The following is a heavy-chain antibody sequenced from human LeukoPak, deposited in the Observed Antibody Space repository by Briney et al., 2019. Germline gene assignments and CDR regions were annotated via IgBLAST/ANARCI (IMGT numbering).Heavy chain of an antibody. J-gene: IGHJ4*02. CDR3: VRHCYASGSDPLCYFDY. Sequence: SETLSLTCTVSGGSISNYYWSWIRQPPGKGLEWIGYIYNSGITNYSPSLKSRVTISVDTSKNQFSLRLSSVTAADTTVYYCVRHCYASGSDPLCYFDYWGQGTLVTVSS. CDR2: IYNSGIT. D-gene: IGHD3-10*01. CDR1: GGSISNYY. V-gene: IGHV4-59*08.